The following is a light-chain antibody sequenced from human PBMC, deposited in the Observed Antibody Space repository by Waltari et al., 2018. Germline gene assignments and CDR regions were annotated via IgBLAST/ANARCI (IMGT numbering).Light chain of an antibody. V-gene: IGKV3-20*01. CDR3: QQYGNSPFT. Sequence: EIVLTQSPGTLSLSPGERATLSCRASQRVTSNSLAWYQQKPGQTPRLLIYAASRRATGIPDRFSGSGSGTDFTLTINRLEPEDFAVYYCQQYGNSPFTFGPGTKVDIK. CDR2: AAS. J-gene: IGKJ3*01. CDR1: QRVTSNS.